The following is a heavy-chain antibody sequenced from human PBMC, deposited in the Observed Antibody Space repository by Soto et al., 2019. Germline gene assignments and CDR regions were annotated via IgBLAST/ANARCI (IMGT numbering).Heavy chain of an antibody. J-gene: IGHJ4*02. CDR3: ARSVEGHFDY. V-gene: IGHV3-48*02. CDR2: ITSDTKTI. Sequence: EVQLVESGGDLVQRGGSLRLSCVASGFTFSVYSMNWVRQAPGKWLEWFSYITSDTKTIKYADSVKGRFTISRDNAKNSVYLQMNRLRDEDTAVYYCARSVEGHFDYWGQGTVVTVSS. D-gene: IGHD6-19*01. CDR1: GFTFSVYS.